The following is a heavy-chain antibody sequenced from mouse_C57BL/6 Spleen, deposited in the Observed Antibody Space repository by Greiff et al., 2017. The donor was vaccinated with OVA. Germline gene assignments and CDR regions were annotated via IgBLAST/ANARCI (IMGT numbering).Heavy chain of an antibody. CDR3: ARTGPFFDY. J-gene: IGHJ2*01. CDR2: IRNKANGYTT. Sequence: EVQRVESGGGLVQPGGSLSLSCAASGFTFTDYYMSWVRQPPGKALEWLGFIRNKANGYTTEYSASVKGRFTISRDNSQSILYLQMNALRAEDSATYYCARTGPFFDYWGQGTTLTVSS. CDR1: GFTFTDYY. D-gene: IGHD4-1*01. V-gene: IGHV7-3*01.